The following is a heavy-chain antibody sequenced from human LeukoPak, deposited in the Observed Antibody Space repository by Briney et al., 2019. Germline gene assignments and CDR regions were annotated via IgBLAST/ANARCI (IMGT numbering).Heavy chain of an antibody. V-gene: IGHV3-64*01. CDR2: ISSNEGST. J-gene: IGHJ4*02. CDR3: ARDQGIAVAGIGDY. Sequence: PGGSLRLSCAASGFTFSGYSMHWVRQAPGKGLEYVAAISSNEGSTYYANSVKGRFTISRDNSKNTLYLQMGSLRPEDMAVYFCARDQGIAVAGIGDYWGQGTLVTVSS. CDR1: GFTFSGYS. D-gene: IGHD6-19*01.